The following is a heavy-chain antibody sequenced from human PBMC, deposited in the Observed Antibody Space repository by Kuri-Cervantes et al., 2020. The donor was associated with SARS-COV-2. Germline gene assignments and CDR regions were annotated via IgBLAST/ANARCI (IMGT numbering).Heavy chain of an antibody. J-gene: IGHJ6*02. CDR2: ISCSGGST. CDR1: GFTFSSYS. Sequence: GESLKISCAASGFTFSSYSMNWVRQAPGKGLEWVSAISCSGGSTYYADSVKGRFTISRDNSKNTLYLQMNSLRAEDTAVYYCARAEKRTIFGVVNYYYYGMDVWGQGTTVTVSS. V-gene: IGHV3-23*01. CDR3: ARAEKRTIFGVVNYYYYGMDV. D-gene: IGHD3-3*01.